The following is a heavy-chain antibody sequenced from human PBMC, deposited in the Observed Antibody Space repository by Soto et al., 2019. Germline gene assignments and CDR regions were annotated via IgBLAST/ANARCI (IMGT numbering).Heavy chain of an antibody. CDR3: VKDASCYSCGA. Sequence: SETLSLTCAVSGGSISSSNFYWGWFRQPPGKGLEWIGSIRYGGDASYNPSLKSRVTISIDTSKNQFSLPLRSVTAADTAIYYCVKDASCYSCGAWGQGAPVTVSS. J-gene: IGHJ4*02. CDR1: GGSISSSNFY. CDR2: IRYGGDA. V-gene: IGHV4-39*01. D-gene: IGHD2-15*01.